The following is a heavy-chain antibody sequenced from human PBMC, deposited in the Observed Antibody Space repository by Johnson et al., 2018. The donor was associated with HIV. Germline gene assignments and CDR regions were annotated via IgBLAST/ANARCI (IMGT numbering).Heavy chain of an antibody. CDR1: GFTFSSYG. CDR3: ARGSSYYYDSSGYAFDI. V-gene: IGHV3-30*02. D-gene: IGHD3-22*01. CDR2: IRYDGSNK. Sequence: QMQLVESGGGVVQPGGSLRLSCAASGFTFSSYGMHWVRQAPGKGLEWVAFIRYDGSNKYYADSVKGRFTISRDNSKNTLYLQMNSLRAGDTAVYYCARGSSYYYDSSGYAFDIWGQGTMVTVSS. J-gene: IGHJ3*02.